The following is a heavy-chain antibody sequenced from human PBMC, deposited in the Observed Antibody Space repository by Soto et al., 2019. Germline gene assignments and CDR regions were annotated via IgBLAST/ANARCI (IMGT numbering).Heavy chain of an antibody. V-gene: IGHV4-39*01. Sequence: SETLSLTCAVSGVSIHNSHSFWGWIRHLPGKGLEFIGSVYYSGGTYYNPSLKTRVTISVDTSKNQFSPRVNSVTAADTAIYYCGRVIEGAARHTDFDSWGQGTLVTVSS. J-gene: IGHJ5*01. CDR3: GRVIEGAARHTDFDS. CDR2: VYYSGGT. CDR1: GVSIHNSHSF. D-gene: IGHD3-22*01.